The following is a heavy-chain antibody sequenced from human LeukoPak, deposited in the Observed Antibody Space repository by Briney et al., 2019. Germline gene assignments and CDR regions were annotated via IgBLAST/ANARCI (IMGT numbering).Heavy chain of an antibody. D-gene: IGHD2-2*01. Sequence: GGSLRLSCTASGFTFGDYAMSWVRQAPGKGLEWVGFIRSKAYGGTTEYAASVKGRFTISRDDSKSIAYLQMNSLKTEDTAVYYCTREEDIVVVPAAADWGQGTLVTVSS. CDR1: GFTFGDYA. V-gene: IGHV3-49*04. CDR3: TREEDIVVVPAAAD. CDR2: IRSKAYGGTT. J-gene: IGHJ4*02.